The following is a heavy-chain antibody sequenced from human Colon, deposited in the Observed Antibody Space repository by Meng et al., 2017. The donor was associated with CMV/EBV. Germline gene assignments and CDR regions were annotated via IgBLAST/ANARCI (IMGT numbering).Heavy chain of an antibody. CDR2: IYHSGST. J-gene: IGHJ4*02. Sequence: GSLRLSCTVSGYSISSGYYWGWIRQPPGKGLEWIGSIYHSGSTYYNPSLKSRVTISVDTSKNQFSLKLSSVTAADTAVYYCAREYSSFDYWGQGTLVTVSS. V-gene: IGHV4-38-2*02. CDR3: AREYSSFDY. CDR1: GYSISSGYY. D-gene: IGHD5-18*01.